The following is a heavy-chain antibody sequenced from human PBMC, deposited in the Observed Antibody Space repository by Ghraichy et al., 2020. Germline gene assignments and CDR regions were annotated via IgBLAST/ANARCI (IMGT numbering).Heavy chain of an antibody. D-gene: IGHD4-11*01. J-gene: IGHJ4*02. CDR1: GFTFANYE. CDR2: IRGTAFGGTK. CDR3: TRDGGLTTIHTLFDY. V-gene: IGHV3-49*04. Sequence: GGSLRLSCTASGFTFANYEINWVRQAPGKGLEWLGLIRGTAFGGTKEYAASVEGRFTISRDDSKSIAYLQMNSLKTEDTGLYYCTRDGGLTTIHTLFDYWGQGTLVTVSS.